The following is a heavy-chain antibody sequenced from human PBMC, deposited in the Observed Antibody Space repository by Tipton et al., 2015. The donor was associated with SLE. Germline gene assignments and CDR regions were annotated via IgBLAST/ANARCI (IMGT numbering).Heavy chain of an antibody. J-gene: IGHJ6*02. CDR1: GGTFSSYA. CDR2: IIPIFGTA. Sequence: QSGAEVKKPGSSVKVSCKASGGTFSSYAISWVRQAPGQGLEWMGGIIPIFGTANYAQKFQGRVTITTDESTSTAYMELSSLRSEDTAVYYCARDGIVVVPAAMGDYYYYGMDVWGQGTTVTVSS. D-gene: IGHD2-2*01. V-gene: IGHV1-69*05. CDR3: ARDGIVVVPAAMGDYYYYGMDV.